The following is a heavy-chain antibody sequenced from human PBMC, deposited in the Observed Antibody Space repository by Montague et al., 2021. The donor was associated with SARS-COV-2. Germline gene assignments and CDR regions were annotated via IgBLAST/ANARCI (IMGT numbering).Heavy chain of an antibody. D-gene: IGHD6-19*01. CDR3: ARGSGWMGNAFDI. J-gene: IGHJ3*02. Sequence: SETLSLTCTVSGGSISSYYWSWIRQPPGKGLEWIGFVYYSGSTNYNPSLKSRVTITVDTSKNQFSLKLSSVTAADTAVYYCARGSGWMGNAFDIWGQGTMVTVSS. V-gene: IGHV4-59*01. CDR2: VYYSGST. CDR1: GGSISSYY.